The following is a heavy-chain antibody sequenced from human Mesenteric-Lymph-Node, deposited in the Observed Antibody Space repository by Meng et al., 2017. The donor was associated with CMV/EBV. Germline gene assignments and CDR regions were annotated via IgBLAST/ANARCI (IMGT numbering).Heavy chain of an antibody. CDR1: GFTFSSYA. J-gene: IGHJ6*02. V-gene: IGHV3-23*03. D-gene: IGHD2-21*01. CDR3: ARAVYCGGDCYSAEDYYGMDV. Sequence: GESLMISCAASGFTFSSYAMSWVRQAPGKGLEWVSVIYSGGSITYYADSVKGRFTISRDNSKDTLYLQMNSLRAGDTAVYYCARAVYCGGDCYSAEDYYGMDVWGQGTTVTVSS. CDR2: IYSGGSIT.